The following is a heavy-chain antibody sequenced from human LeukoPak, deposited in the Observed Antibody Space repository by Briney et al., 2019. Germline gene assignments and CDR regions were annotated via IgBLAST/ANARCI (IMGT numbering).Heavy chain of an antibody. D-gene: IGHD6-19*01. J-gene: IGHJ4*02. CDR1: GYTFTSYG. Sequence: ASVKVSCKASGYTFTSYGISWVRQAPGQGLEWMGWISAYNGNTNYAQKLQGRVTMTEDTSTDTAYMELSSLRSEDTAVYYCATIRYSASGWTPTGYWGQGTLVTVSS. V-gene: IGHV1-18*01. CDR3: ATIRYSASGWTPTGY. CDR2: ISAYNGNT.